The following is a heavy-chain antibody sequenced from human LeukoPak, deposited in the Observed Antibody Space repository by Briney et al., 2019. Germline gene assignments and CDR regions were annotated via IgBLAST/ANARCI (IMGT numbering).Heavy chain of an antibody. CDR1: GFTLSSYA. J-gene: IGHJ6*02. CDR3: ARGGSGSYPYYGMDV. D-gene: IGHD3-10*01. V-gene: IGHV3-30*04. CDR2: ISYDGSNK. Sequence: PGGSLRLSCAASGFTLSSYAMHWVRQAPGKGLEWVAVISYDGSNKYYADSVKGRFTISRDNSKNTLYLQMNSLRAEDAAVYYCARGGSGSYPYYGMDVWGQGTTVTVSS.